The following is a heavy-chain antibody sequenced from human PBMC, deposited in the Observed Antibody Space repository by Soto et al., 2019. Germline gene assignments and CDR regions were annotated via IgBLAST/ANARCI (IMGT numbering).Heavy chain of an antibody. J-gene: IGHJ5*02. CDR2: IYYSGST. D-gene: IGHD1-26*01. CDR3: ARGVDTTSPFRHLNWFDP. CDR1: GGSISSGGYY. Sequence: SETLSLTCTVSGGSISSGGYYWSWIRQHPGKGLEWIGYIYYSGSTYYNPSLKSRVTISVDTSKNQFSLKLSSVTAADTAVYYCARGVDTTSPFRHLNWFDPWGQGTLVTVSS. V-gene: IGHV4-31*03.